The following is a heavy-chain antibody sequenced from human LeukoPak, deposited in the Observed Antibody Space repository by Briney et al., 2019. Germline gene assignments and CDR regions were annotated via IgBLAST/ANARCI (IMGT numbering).Heavy chain of an antibody. CDR2: ISGAVSST. V-gene: IGHV3-23*01. J-gene: IGHJ4*02. CDR1: GFTSSKYD. D-gene: IGHD2-21*02. Sequence: GGSLRLSCAASGFTSSKYDMSWVRQAPEKGLEWVARISGAVSSTNYADSVKGRFTISRDNSKNTLYLQKNSVRAEDTAVYDCANMVTIGNWGQGTLVTVSS. CDR3: ANMVTIGN.